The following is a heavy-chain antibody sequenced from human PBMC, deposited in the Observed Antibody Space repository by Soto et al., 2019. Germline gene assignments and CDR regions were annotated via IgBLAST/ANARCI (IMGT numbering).Heavy chain of an antibody. CDR3: IRHGQGEPYYYYGMDV. Sequence: EVQLVESGGGLVQPGGSLKLSCAASGFTFSGSAMHWVRQASGKGLEWVGHIRSKANSYATAYAASVKGRFTISRDDSKNTAYLQMNSLKTEDTAVYYCIRHGQGEPYYYYGMDVWGQGTTVTVPS. J-gene: IGHJ6*02. V-gene: IGHV3-73*02. D-gene: IGHD3-16*01. CDR2: IRSKANSYAT. CDR1: GFTFSGSA.